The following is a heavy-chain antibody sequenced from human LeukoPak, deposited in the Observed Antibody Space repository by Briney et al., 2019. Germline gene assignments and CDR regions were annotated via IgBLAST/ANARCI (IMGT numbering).Heavy chain of an antibody. V-gene: IGHV4-4*02. D-gene: IGHD2-8*01. CDR1: GGSISSSNW. CDR2: IIHSGST. Sequence: SGTLSLTCAVSGGSISSSNWWSWVRQPPGKGLEWIGEIIHSGSTNYNPSLKGRVTMSIDNSKNQFSLELISVTATDTAVYYCARGTNGVWFPPGDWGQGTLVTVSS. J-gene: IGHJ4*02. CDR3: ARGTNGVWFPPGD.